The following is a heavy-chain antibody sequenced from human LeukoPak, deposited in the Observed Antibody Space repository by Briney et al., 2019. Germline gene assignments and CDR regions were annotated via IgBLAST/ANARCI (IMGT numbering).Heavy chain of an antibody. CDR3: ATRNYYDSSGFDS. CDR1: GGSISSSNW. V-gene: IGHV4-4*02. D-gene: IGHD3-22*01. CDR2: IYHSGST. Sequence: SETLSLTCAVSGGSISSSNWWSWVRQPPGKGLEWIGEIYHSGSTNYNPSLKSRVTISVDKSKNQFSLKLSSVTAADTAVYYCATRNYYDSSGFDSWGQGTLVTVSS. J-gene: IGHJ4*02.